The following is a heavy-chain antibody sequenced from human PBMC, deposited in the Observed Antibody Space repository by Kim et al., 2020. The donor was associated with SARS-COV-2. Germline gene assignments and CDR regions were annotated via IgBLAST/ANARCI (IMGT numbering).Heavy chain of an antibody. CDR2: INSDGSST. Sequence: GGSLRLSCAASGFTFRSYWMHWVRQPPGKGLVWLSRINSDGSSTSYADSVKGRFTISRDNAKNTLYLQMNSLRAEDTAVYYCARGGSSGWNPFDYWGQGDLVTVSS. J-gene: IGHJ4*02. CDR3: ARGGSSGWNPFDY. D-gene: IGHD6-19*01. V-gene: IGHV3-74*01. CDR1: GFTFRSYW.